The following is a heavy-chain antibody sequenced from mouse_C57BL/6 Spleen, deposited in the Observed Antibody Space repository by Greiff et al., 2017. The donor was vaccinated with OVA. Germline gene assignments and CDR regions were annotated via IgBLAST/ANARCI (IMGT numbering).Heavy chain of an antibody. CDR3: ARNYDYDGGFAY. D-gene: IGHD2-4*01. Sequence: QVQLQQPGAELVRPGTSVKLSCKASGYTFTSYWMHWVKQRPGQGLEWIGVIDPSDSYTNYNQKFKGKATLTVDTSSSTAYMQLSSLTSEDSAVYYCARNYDYDGGFAYWGQGTLVTVSA. V-gene: IGHV1-59*01. J-gene: IGHJ3*01. CDR1: GYTFTSYW. CDR2: IDPSDSYT.